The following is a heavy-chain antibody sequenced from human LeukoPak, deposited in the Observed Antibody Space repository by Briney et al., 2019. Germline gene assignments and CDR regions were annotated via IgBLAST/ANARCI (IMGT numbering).Heavy chain of an antibody. CDR1: GGTFSSYA. V-gene: IGHV1-69*04. J-gene: IGHJ4*02. CDR2: IIPIFGIA. CDR3: ARLLAYCGGDCYSTFPDY. D-gene: IGHD2-21*02. Sequence: ASVKVPCKASGGTFSSYAISWVRQAPGQGLEWMGRIIPIFGIANYAQKFQGRVTITADKSTSTAYMELSSLRSEDTTVYYCARLLAYCGGDCYSTFPDYWGQGTLVTVSS.